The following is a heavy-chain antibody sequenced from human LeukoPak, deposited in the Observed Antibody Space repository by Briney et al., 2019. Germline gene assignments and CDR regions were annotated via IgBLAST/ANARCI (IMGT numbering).Heavy chain of an antibody. D-gene: IGHD6-13*01. V-gene: IGHV1-8*03. CDR2: MNPNSGNT. CDR1: GYTFTSYD. J-gene: IGHJ4*02. Sequence: ASVKVSCKASGYTFTSYDINWVRQATGQGLEWMGWMNPNSGNTGYAQKFQGRVTITRDTSINTAYMEMSSLRFEDTAVYFCARWSDSNWFDFDYWGQGTLVTVSS. CDR3: ARWSDSNWFDFDY.